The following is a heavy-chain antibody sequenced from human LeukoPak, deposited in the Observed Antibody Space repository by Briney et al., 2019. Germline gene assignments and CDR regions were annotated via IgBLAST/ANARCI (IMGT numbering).Heavy chain of an antibody. CDR1: GFTFSSYW. CDR2: IKQDGSEK. V-gene: IGHV3-7*01. D-gene: IGHD3-3*01. Sequence: GGSLRLSCAASGFTFSSYWMSWVRQAPGKGLEWVANIKQDGSEKYYVDSVKGRFTISRDNAKNSLYLQMNSLRAEDTAVYYCARGDDFWSGYYGYYFDYWGQGTLVTVSS. J-gene: IGHJ4*02. CDR3: ARGDDFWSGYYGYYFDY.